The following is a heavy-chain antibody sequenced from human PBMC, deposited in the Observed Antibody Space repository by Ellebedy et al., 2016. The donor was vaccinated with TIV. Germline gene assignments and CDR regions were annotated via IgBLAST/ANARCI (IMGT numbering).Heavy chain of an antibody. V-gene: IGHV3-7*01. Sequence: GESLKISCAASGFSYSTYWMSWVRQAPGKGLEWVANIKQDGSEKYYVDSVKGRFTIFRDNAKNSLYLQMNSLRAEDTAVYYCAKAYDSGSYHDAFDIWGQGTMVTVSS. CDR2: IKQDGSEK. J-gene: IGHJ3*02. D-gene: IGHD3-10*01. CDR1: GFSYSTYW. CDR3: AKAYDSGSYHDAFDI.